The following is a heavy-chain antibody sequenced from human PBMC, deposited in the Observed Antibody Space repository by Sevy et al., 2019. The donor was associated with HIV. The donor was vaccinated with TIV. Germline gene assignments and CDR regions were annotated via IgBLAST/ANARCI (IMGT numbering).Heavy chain of an antibody. D-gene: IGHD3-22*01. CDR1: GSTLTQLS. CDR2: FDPEDGET. J-gene: IGHJ4*02. Sequence: ASVKVSCKVSGSTLTQLSMHWVRQAPGKGLEWMGRFDPEDGETIYAQKFQGRVTLPEDTSTDTAYMELSSLRSEDTAVYYCAATREYYSDNSGYFDFWGQGTLVTVSP. CDR3: AATREYYSDNSGYFDF. V-gene: IGHV1-24*01.